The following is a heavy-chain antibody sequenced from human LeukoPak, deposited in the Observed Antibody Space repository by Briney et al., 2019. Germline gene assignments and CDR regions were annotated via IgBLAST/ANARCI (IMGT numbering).Heavy chain of an antibody. CDR1: GGPFSGYY. J-gene: IGHJ4*02. CDR3: ARERKSIAARPGDFDY. CDR2: IYHSGST. D-gene: IGHD6-6*01. Sequence: PSETLSLTCAVYGGPFSGYYWSWIRQPPGKGLEWIGEIYHSGSTNYNPSLKSRVTISVDKSKNQFSLKLSSVTAADTAVYYCARERKSIAARPGDFDYWGQGTLVTVSS. V-gene: IGHV4-34*01.